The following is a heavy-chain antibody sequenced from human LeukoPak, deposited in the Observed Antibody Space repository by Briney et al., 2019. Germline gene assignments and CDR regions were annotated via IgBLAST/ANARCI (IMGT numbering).Heavy chain of an antibody. CDR1: GGSFSGYY. V-gene: IGHV4-34*01. CDR2: INHSGST. J-gene: IGHJ4*02. Sequence: SETLSLTCAVYGGSFSGYYWSWIRQPPGKGLEWIGEINHSGSTNYNPSLKSRVTISVDTSKNQFSLKLSSVTAADTAVYYCAVLYSSGRLYYFDYWGQGTLVTVSS. D-gene: IGHD6-19*01. CDR3: AVLYSSGRLYYFDY.